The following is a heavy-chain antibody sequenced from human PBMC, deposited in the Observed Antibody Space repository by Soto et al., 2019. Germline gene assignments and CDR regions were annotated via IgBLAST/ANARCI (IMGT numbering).Heavy chain of an antibody. D-gene: IGHD6-6*01. CDR1: GFTFSSYG. CDR2: IWYDGSNK. V-gene: IGHV3-33*01. CDR3: GTDGRFEYSRSSFDY. J-gene: IGHJ4*02. Sequence: GGSLRLSCAASGFTFSSYGMHWVRQAPGKGLEWVAVIWYDGSNKYYADSVKGRFTISRDNYKYTLYLHMNSLGAEATSVYYCGTDGRFEYSRSSFDYWGQGTLVTVSS.